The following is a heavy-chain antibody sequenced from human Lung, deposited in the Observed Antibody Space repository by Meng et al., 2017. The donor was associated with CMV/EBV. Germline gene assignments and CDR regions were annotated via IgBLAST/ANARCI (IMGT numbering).Heavy chain of an antibody. J-gene: IGHJ5*02. CDR1: GYPFTDYF. CDR3: ARTRKTNSGAGPENS. D-gene: IGHD7-27*01. Sequence: ASXXVSXKASGYPFTDYFVHWVRQAPGQGLEWMAYIIPNSGGTSYAQKFQGRVTVTRDTSVSTAYMELRNLKSDDMAVYYCARTRKTNSGAGPENSWGQGXRVTVLL. CDR2: IIPNSGGT. V-gene: IGHV1-2*02.